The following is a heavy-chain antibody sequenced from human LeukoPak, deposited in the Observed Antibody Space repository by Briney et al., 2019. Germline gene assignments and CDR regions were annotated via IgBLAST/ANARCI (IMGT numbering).Heavy chain of an antibody. J-gene: IGHJ4*02. CDR1: GFTFGSYE. V-gene: IGHV3-23*01. Sequence: PGGSLRLSCAASGFTFGSYEMNWVRQAPGKGLEWVSTISGSYNTTHYADSVKGRFTISRDNSKNTLYPQMNSLRAEDTAVYYCARGERDIVVVPDTNFDCWGQGTLVTASS. CDR3: ARGERDIVVVPDTNFDC. D-gene: IGHD2-2*01. CDR2: ISGSYNTT.